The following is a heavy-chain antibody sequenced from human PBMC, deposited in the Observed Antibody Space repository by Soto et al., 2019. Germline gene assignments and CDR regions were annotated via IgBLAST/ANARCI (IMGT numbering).Heavy chain of an antibody. CDR2: INHSGST. Sequence: SETLSLTCAVYGGSFSGYYWSWIRQPLGKGLEWIGEINHSGSTNYNPSLKSRVTISVDTSKNQFSLKLSSVTAADTAVYYCARAPRLVTMVRGVIQPGYGMDVWGQGTTVT. D-gene: IGHD3-10*01. V-gene: IGHV4-34*01. CDR3: ARAPRLVTMVRGVIQPGYGMDV. J-gene: IGHJ6*02. CDR1: GGSFSGYY.